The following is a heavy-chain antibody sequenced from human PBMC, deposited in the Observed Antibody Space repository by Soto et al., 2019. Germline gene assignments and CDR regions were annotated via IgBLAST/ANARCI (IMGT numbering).Heavy chain of an antibody. J-gene: IGHJ4*02. V-gene: IGHV3-48*02. CDR3: ARPRLAAATKGYVF. D-gene: IGHD6-13*01. Sequence: EVQLVESGGGLVQPGGSLKLSCAASGFAFSSYSMNWVRQAPGKGLEWVSYISGSSRTTSYADSVKGRFTISRDTAKKSLFLQMNSLTDEDTAVYYCARPRLAAATKGYVFWGQGTLVTVSS. CDR2: ISGSSRTT. CDR1: GFAFSSYS.